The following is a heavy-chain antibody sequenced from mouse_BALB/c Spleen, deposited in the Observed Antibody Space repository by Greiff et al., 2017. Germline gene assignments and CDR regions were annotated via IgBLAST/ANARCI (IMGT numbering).Heavy chain of an antibody. CDR3: ARDGPFAY. CDR2: IRNKANGYTT. CDR1: GFTFTDYY. V-gene: IGHV7-3*02. Sequence: EVKLVESGGGLVQPGGSLRLSCATSGFTFTDYYMSWVRQPPGKALEWLGFIRNKANGYTTEYSASVKGRFTISRDNSQSILYLQMNTLRAEDRATYYCARDGPFAYWGQGTLVTVSA. J-gene: IGHJ3*01.